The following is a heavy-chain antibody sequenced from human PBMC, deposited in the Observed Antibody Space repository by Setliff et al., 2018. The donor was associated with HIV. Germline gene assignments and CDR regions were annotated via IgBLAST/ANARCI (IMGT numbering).Heavy chain of an antibody. D-gene: IGHD2-21*01. CDR2: VVEEGHT. CDR3: ARGRDCGDNSCLLRPNYHYGMDA. CDR1: GGSFSNYY. V-gene: IGHV4-34*01. J-gene: IGHJ6*02. Sequence: SETLSLTCAVYGGSFSNYYWSWIRQIPGRGLEWIGEVVEEGHTNYNPSLKSRVTISVDTSKKQFSLKVASVTAADTGVYFCARGRDCGDNSCLLRPNYHYGMDAWGPGTAITVSS.